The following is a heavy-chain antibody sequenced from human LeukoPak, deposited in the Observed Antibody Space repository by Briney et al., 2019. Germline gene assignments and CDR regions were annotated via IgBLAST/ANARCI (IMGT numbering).Heavy chain of an antibody. D-gene: IGHD6-6*01. CDR1: GFTFSSYW. CDR2: IKQDGSEK. CDR3: ASSSSSSMADY. Sequence: GGSLRLSCAASGFTFSSYWMSWVRQAPGKGLEWVANIKQDGSEKYYVDSVKGRFTISRDNAKNSLYLQMNSLRAEDTAVYYCASSSSSSMADYWGQGTLVTVSS. J-gene: IGHJ4*02. V-gene: IGHV3-7*03.